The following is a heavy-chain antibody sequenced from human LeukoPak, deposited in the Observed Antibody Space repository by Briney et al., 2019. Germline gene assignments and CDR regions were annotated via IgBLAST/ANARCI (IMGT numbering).Heavy chain of an antibody. D-gene: IGHD3-10*01. CDR1: GFTFSSYA. CDR3: ARLWFGELLSTSSLDY. J-gene: IGHJ4*02. CDR2: ISGSGGST. Sequence: PGGSLRLSCAASGFTFSSYAMSWVRQAPGKGLEWVSAISGSGGSTYYADSVKGRFTISRDNSKNTLYLQMNSLRAEDTAVYYCARLWFGELLSTSSLDYWGQGTLVTVSS. V-gene: IGHV3-23*01.